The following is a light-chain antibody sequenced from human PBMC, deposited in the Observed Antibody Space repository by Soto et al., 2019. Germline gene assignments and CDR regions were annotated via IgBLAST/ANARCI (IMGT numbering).Light chain of an antibody. Sequence: QSVLTQPPSMSGAPGQRVTISCTGSSSYIGAGYDVHWYQHLPGTAPKLLIYGNTNRPSGVPDRFSGSKSGTSASLAITGLQAEDEADYYCQSHDSSLNSWVFGGGTKLTVL. CDR3: QSHDSSLNSWV. V-gene: IGLV1-40*01. J-gene: IGLJ3*02. CDR1: SSYIGAGYD. CDR2: GNT.